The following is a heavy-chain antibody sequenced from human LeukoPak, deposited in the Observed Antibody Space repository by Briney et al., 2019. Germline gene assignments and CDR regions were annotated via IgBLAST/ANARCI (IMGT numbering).Heavy chain of an antibody. CDR1: GYTFTAYY. D-gene: IGHD5-18*01. CDR2: INPNSGGT. V-gene: IGHV1-2*02. Sequence: GGSVKVSCKASGYTFTAYYMYWVRQAPGQGLEWMGWINPNSGGTNYAQKFQGGVTMTRDTSISTAYMELSRLRSDDTAVYYCARATDTAMVTGWFDPWGQGTLVTVSS. CDR3: ARATDTAMVTGWFDP. J-gene: IGHJ5*02.